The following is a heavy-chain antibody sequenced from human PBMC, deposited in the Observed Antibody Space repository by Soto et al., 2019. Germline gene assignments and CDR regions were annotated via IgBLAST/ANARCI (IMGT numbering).Heavy chain of an antibody. D-gene: IGHD2-2*01. CDR1: GGSFSGYY. Sequence: QVQLQQWGAGLLKPSETLSLTCAVYGGSFSGYYWSWIRQPPGKGLEWIGEINHSGSTNYNPSLKRRVTISVDTSKNQFSLKLSSVTAADTAVYYCARDQNVRYQLPKGAFDIWGQGTMVTVSS. CDR2: INHSGST. CDR3: ARDQNVRYQLPKGAFDI. J-gene: IGHJ3*02. V-gene: IGHV4-34*01.